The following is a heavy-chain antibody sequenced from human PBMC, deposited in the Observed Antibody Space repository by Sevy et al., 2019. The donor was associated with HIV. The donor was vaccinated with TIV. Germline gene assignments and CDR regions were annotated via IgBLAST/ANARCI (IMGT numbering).Heavy chain of an antibody. CDR1: GFTFRNYA. D-gene: IGHD3-22*01. J-gene: IGHJ4*02. Sequence: GGSLRLSCAASGFTFRNYAMNWVRQAPGKGLEWVSGISGTGGSRDKTNYADSVKGRFTITRDESKNSPYLQLNALGAEDTAIYNCARKYDSSGYFDYWGQGTLVTVSS. CDR2: ISGTGGSRDKT. V-gene: IGHV3-23*01. CDR3: ARKYDSSGYFDY.